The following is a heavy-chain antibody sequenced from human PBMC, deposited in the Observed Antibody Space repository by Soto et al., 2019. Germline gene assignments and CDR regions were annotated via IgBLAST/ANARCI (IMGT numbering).Heavy chain of an antibody. D-gene: IGHD3-3*01. CDR1: GFSLSTSGVG. V-gene: IGHV2-5*02. CDR2: IYWDDDK. Sequence: SGPTLVNPTQTLTLTCTFSGFSLSTSGVGVGWIRQPPGKALEWLALIYWDDDKRYSPSLKSRLTIIKDTSKNQVVLTMTNMDPVDTATYYCAHRPSKTFLEWLPPPFNWGQGTLVTVSS. J-gene: IGHJ4*02. CDR3: AHRPSKTFLEWLPPPFN.